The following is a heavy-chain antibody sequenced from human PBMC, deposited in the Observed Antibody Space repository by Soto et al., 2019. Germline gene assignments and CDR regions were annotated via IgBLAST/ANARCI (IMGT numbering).Heavy chain of an antibody. Sequence: SETLSLTCAVYGGSFSGYYWIWIRQPPGKGLEWIGEINHSGSTNYNPSLKSQVTISVDTSKNQFSLKLSSVTAADTAVYYCARGWSGYRSRRPGSDVWGQGTTVTGSS. D-gene: IGHD6-13*01. CDR2: INHSGST. CDR3: ARGWSGYRSRRPGSDV. V-gene: IGHV4-34*01. J-gene: IGHJ6*02. CDR1: GGSFSGYY.